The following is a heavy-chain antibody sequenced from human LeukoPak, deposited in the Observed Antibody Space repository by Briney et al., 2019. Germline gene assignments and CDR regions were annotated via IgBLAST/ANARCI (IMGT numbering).Heavy chain of an antibody. CDR1: GFTFSSYG. CDR3: AKSLNYYGSGSSLDY. D-gene: IGHD3-10*01. Sequence: GGSLRLSCAASGFTFSSYGMHWVRQAPGKGLEWVAFIRYDGSNKYYADSVKGRFTISRDNSKNTLYLQMNSLRAEDTAVYYCAKSLNYYGSGSSLDYWGQGTLVAVSS. V-gene: IGHV3-30*02. J-gene: IGHJ4*02. CDR2: IRYDGSNK.